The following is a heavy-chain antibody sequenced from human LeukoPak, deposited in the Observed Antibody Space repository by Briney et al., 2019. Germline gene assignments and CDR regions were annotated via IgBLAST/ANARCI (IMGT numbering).Heavy chain of an antibody. CDR3: ARTYGDYEQDY. J-gene: IGHJ4*02. Sequence: SVKVSCKASGGTFSSYAISWVRQAPGQGLEWMGRIISILGIANYAQKFQGRVTITADKSTSTAYMELSSLRSEDTAVYYCARTYGDYEQDYWGQGTLVTVSS. D-gene: IGHD4-17*01. CDR1: GGTFSSYA. CDR2: IISILGIA. V-gene: IGHV1-69*04.